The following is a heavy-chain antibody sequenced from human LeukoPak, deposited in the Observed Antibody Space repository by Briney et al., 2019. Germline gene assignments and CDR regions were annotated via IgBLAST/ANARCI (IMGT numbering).Heavy chain of an antibody. J-gene: IGHJ6*03. Sequence: GGSLRLSCAASGFTFSSYSMNWVRQAPGKGLEWVSSISSSSSYIYYADSVKGRFTISRDNAKNSLYLQMNSLRAEDTAVYYCAKLSSGWYIDYYYMDVWGKGTTVTISS. CDR2: ISSSSSYI. D-gene: IGHD6-19*01. CDR3: AKLSSGWYIDYYYMDV. V-gene: IGHV3-21*04. CDR1: GFTFSSYS.